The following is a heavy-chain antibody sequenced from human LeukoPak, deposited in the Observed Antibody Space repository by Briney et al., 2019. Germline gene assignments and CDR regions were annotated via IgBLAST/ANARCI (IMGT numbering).Heavy chain of an antibody. V-gene: IGHV3-23*01. D-gene: IGHD2-15*01. J-gene: IGHJ5*02. Sequence: GGSLRLSCAASGFTFSSYAMSWVRQAPGKGLEWVSAISGSGGSTYYADSVKGRFTISRDNSKNTLYLQMNSLRAEDTAVYYCAKGGYCSGGSCYYGWFDPWGQGTLVTVSS. CDR3: AKGGYCSGGSCYYGWFDP. CDR2: ISGSGGST. CDR1: GFTFSSYA.